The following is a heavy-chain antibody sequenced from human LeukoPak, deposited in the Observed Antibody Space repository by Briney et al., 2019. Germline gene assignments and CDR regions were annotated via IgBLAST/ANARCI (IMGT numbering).Heavy chain of an antibody. D-gene: IGHD5-12*01. CDR1: GYTFSNYG. CDR2: IRTNNGDT. Sequence: ASVKVSCKASGYTFSNYGITWVRQAPGQGLEWMGWIRTNNGDTNYAQRVQGRVTMTTDTSTNISYMELRSLRSDDTAVYYCARVSGLYVGVYYFDYWGQGTLVTVSS. CDR3: ARVSGLYVGVYYFDY. J-gene: IGHJ4*02. V-gene: IGHV1-18*01.